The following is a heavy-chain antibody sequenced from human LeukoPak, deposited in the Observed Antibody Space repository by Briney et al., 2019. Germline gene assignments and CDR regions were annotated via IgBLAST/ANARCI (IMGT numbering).Heavy chain of an antibody. J-gene: IGHJ5*02. Sequence: PSETLSLTCAVSGGSISSGGYSWSWIRQPPGKGLEWIGYIYHSGSTYYNPSLKSRVTISVDTSKNQFSLKLSSVTAADTAVYYCARRYSSSWKGWFDPWGQGTLVTVSS. CDR2: IYHSGST. CDR1: GGSISSGGYS. D-gene: IGHD6-13*01. CDR3: ARRYSSSWKGWFDP. V-gene: IGHV4-30-2*03.